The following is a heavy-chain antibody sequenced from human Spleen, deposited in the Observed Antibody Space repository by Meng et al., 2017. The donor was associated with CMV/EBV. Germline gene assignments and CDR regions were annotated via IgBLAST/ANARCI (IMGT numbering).Heavy chain of an antibody. V-gene: IGHV3-30*02. CDR1: GFNFKIYG. J-gene: IGHJ4*02. D-gene: IGHD3-22*01. CDR3: AKGQFFYESGGYLILDS. Sequence: GESLKISCTTSGFNFKIYGMHWVRQLPGEGLEWVAFIRYDEKTKYYADSVKGRFTIFRDNSRNTLYLQMNSLRVEDTTIYYCAKGQFFYESGGYLILDSWGQGALVTVSS. CDR2: IRYDEKTK.